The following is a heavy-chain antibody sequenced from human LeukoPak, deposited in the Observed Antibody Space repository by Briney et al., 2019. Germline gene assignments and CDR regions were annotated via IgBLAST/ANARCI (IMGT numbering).Heavy chain of an antibody. D-gene: IGHD2-2*01. Sequence: QSGGSLRLSCAASGITFSSYSMNWVRQAPGKGLEWVSAISSSGGSTYYADSVKGRFTISRDNSKNTLYLQMNSLRAEDTAVYYCAKESSPLVVPAARAEYFQHWGQGTLVTVSS. CDR2: ISSSGGST. CDR3: AKESSPLVVPAARAEYFQH. CDR1: GITFSSYS. V-gene: IGHV3-23*01. J-gene: IGHJ1*01.